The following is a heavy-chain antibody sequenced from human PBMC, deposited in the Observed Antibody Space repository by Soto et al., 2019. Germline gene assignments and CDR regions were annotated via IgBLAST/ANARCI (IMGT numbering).Heavy chain of an antibody. J-gene: IGHJ4*02. CDR1: GGSFSGYY. CDR2: INHSGST. Sequence: SETLSLTCAVYGGSFSGYYWSWIRQPPGKGLEWIGEINHSGSTNYNPPLKSRVTISVDTSKNQFSLKLSSVTAADTAVYYCARGLDECPSHWGQGTLVTVSS. V-gene: IGHV4-34*01. D-gene: IGHD3-3*01. CDR3: ARGLDECPSH.